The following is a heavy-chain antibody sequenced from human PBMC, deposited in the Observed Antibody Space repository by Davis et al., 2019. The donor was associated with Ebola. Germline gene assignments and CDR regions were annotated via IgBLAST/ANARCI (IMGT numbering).Heavy chain of an antibody. V-gene: IGHV7-4-1*02. J-gene: IGHJ5*02. D-gene: IGHD6-13*01. Sequence: ASVKVSCKASGYTFTSYAMKWVRQAPGQGLEWIGWNNTNTGNPTYAQGFTGRFVFSLDTSVSTAYLQISSLKAEDTAVYYCARRLGIAAAGTSWFDPWGQGTLVTVSS. CDR3: ARRLGIAAAGTSWFDP. CDR2: NNTNTGNP. CDR1: GYTFTSYA.